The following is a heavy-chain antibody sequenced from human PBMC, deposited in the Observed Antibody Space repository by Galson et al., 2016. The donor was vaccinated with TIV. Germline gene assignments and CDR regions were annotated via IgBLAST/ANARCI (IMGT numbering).Heavy chain of an antibody. D-gene: IGHD3-10*01. CDR2: INSDGSTT. V-gene: IGHV3-74*01. CDR3: ARGPFYYGSGSSFYLDY. CDR1: GFTFSGYL. Sequence: CAASGFTFSGYLMHWVRQVPGKGLVWVSRINSDGSTTSYADSVEGRFTVSRDNARNTLFLQMNSLTADDTAVYYCARGPFYYGSGSSFYLDYWGQGTLVTVSS. J-gene: IGHJ4*02.